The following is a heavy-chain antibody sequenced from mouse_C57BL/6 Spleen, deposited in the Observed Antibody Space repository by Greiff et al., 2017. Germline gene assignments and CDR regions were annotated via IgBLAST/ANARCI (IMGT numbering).Heavy chain of an antibody. V-gene: IGHV3-6*01. CDR2: ISYDGSN. D-gene: IGHD1-1*01. CDR3: ARESYYGSSHDY. J-gene: IGHJ2*01. Sequence: VQLKQSGPGLVKPSQSLSLTCSVTGYSITSGYYWNWIRQFPGNKLEWMGYISYDGSNNYNPSLKNRISITRDTSKNQFFLKLNSVTTEDTATYYCARESYYGSSHDYWGQGTTLTVSS. CDR1: GYSITSGYY.